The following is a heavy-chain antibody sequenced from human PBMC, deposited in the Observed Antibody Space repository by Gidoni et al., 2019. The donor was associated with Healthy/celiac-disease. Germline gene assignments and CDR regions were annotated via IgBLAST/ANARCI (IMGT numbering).Heavy chain of an antibody. V-gene: IGHV3-33*01. J-gene: IGHJ4*02. CDR2: IWYDGSNK. CDR1: GFPFSSYG. Sequence: QVQLVESGGGVVQPGRYLRLSCAASGFPFSSYGMHWVRQAPGKGLAWVAVIWYDGSNKYYADSVKGRFTISRDNSKNTLYLQMNSLRAEDTAVYYCARSSMVREVTDFDYWGQGTLVTVSS. CDR3: ARSSMVREVTDFDY. D-gene: IGHD3-10*01.